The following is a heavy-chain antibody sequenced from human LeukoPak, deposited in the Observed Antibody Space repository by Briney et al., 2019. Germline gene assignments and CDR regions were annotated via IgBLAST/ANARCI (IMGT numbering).Heavy chain of an antibody. J-gene: IGHJ2*01. V-gene: IGHV4-59*01. CDR2: IYYSGNT. D-gene: IGHD3-22*01. CDR3: ARDRDSSGLRDFDL. Sequence: PSEILSLTCTVSGGSISSYYWSWIRQPPGKGLEWIGYIYYSGNTNYNPSLKSRVSISIDTSKNQFSLQLSSVTAADTAVYYCARDRDSSGLRDFDLWGRGTLVTVSA. CDR1: GGSISSYY.